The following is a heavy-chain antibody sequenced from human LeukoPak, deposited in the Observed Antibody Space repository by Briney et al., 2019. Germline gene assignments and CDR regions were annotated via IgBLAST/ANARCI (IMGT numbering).Heavy chain of an antibody. D-gene: IGHD3-10*01. Sequence: PGGSLRLSCAASGFTFSTHWMYWVRQAPGRELVWVSRISGDGSMTSYADSVEGRFTISRDNAKDTLYLQMTSLRVEDTAVYSCASLLTPYHGSGGGGMDVWGQGTTVTVSS. V-gene: IGHV3-74*01. J-gene: IGHJ6*02. CDR2: ISGDGSMT. CDR3: ASLLTPYHGSGGGGMDV. CDR1: GFTFSTHW.